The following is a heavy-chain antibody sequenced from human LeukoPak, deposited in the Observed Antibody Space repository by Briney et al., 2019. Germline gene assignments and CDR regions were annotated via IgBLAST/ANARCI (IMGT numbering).Heavy chain of an antibody. CDR1: GGSISSYY. CDR3: ARVRGMYSSSWYYFDY. CDR2: IYYSGST. Sequence: PSETLSLTCTVSGGSISSYYWSWIRQPPGKGLEWIGYIYYSGSTNYNPSLKSRVTISVDTSKNQFSLKLSSVTAADTAVYYCARVRGMYSSSWYYFDYWGQGTLVTVSS. D-gene: IGHD6-13*01. V-gene: IGHV4-59*01. J-gene: IGHJ4*02.